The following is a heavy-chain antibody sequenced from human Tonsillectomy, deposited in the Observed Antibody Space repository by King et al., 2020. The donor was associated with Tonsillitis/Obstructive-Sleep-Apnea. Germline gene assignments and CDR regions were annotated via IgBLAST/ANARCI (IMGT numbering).Heavy chain of an antibody. CDR3: ARVHSYCSSTSCLDY. D-gene: IGHD2-2*01. J-gene: IGHJ4*02. Sequence: VQLVPSGAEVKKPGASVKVSCKASGYTFTSYGISWVRQAPGQGLEWMGWISAYNGNTNYAQKLQGRVTMTTDTSTSTAYMELRSLRSDDTAVYYCARVHSYCSSTSCLDYWGQGTLVTVSS. V-gene: IGHV1-18*01. CDR2: ISAYNGNT. CDR1: GYTFTSYG.